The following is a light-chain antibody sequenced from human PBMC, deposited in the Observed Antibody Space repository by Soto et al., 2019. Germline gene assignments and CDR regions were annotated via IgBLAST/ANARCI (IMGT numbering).Light chain of an antibody. Sequence: DIQMTQSPSTLSASVGDRVTITCRASQSISSWLAWYQQKPGEAPNLLIYRASSLESGVPSRFSGSGSGTDFTLTTTTLQPEIFATYYCQQYNSYSTFGQGTKVEIK. CDR1: QSISSW. V-gene: IGKV1-5*03. CDR3: QQYNSYST. CDR2: RAS. J-gene: IGKJ1*01.